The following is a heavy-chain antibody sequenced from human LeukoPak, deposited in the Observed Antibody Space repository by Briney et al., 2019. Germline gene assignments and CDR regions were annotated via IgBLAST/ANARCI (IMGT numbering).Heavy chain of an antibody. CDR2: IYYSGST. CDR1: GGSISSGGYY. CDR3: ARGPRWIQLWNNWFDP. J-gene: IGHJ5*02. D-gene: IGHD5-18*01. Sequence: PSETLSLTCTVSGGSISSGGYYWSWIRQHPGKGLEWIGYIYYSGSTYYNPSLKSRVTISVDTSKNQFSLKLSSVTAADTAVYYCARGPRWIQLWNNWFDPWGQGTLVTVSS. V-gene: IGHV4-31*03.